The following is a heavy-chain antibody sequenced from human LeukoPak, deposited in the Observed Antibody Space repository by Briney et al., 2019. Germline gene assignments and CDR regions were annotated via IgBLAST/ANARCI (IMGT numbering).Heavy chain of an antibody. CDR2: IIPIFGTA. J-gene: IGHJ6*03. CDR3: AIGDCSGGSCLLYYYYYMDV. D-gene: IGHD2-15*01. V-gene: IGHV1-69*05. CDR1: GGTFSSYA. Sequence: ASVKVSCKASGGTFSSYAISWVRQAPGQGLEWMGGIIPIFGTANYAQKFQGRVTITTDESTSTAYMELSSLRSEDTAVYYCAIGDCSGGSCLLYYYYYMDVWGKGTTVTVSS.